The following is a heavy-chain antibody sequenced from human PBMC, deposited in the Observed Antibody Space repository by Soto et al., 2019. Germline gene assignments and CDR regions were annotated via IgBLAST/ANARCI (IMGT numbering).Heavy chain of an antibody. D-gene: IGHD2-15*01. V-gene: IGHV1-24*01. CDR1: GYTLTELS. J-gene: IGHJ4*02. Sequence: ASVKVSCKVSGYTLTELSMHWVRQAPGKGLEWMGGFDPEDGETIYAQKFQGRVTMTEDTSTDTAYMELSSLRSDDTAVYYCARDGVVAAGFDYWGQGTLVTVSS. CDR3: ARDGVVAAGFDY. CDR2: FDPEDGET.